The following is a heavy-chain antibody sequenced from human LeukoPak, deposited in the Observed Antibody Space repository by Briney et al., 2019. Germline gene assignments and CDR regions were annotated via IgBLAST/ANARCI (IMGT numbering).Heavy chain of an antibody. CDR2: IYTSGTT. Sequence: SETLSLTCTVSGGSINSGSYYWSWIRQPAGKGLEWIGRIYTSGTTNYNPSLKSRVTISVDKSKNQFSLKLSSVTAADTAVYYCARGLSYYDSSGDFDYWGQGTLVTVSS. J-gene: IGHJ4*02. D-gene: IGHD3-22*01. V-gene: IGHV4-61*02. CDR3: ARGLSYYDSSGDFDY. CDR1: GGSINSGSYY.